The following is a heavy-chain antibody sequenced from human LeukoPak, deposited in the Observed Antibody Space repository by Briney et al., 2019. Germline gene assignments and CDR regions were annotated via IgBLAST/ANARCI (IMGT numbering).Heavy chain of an antibody. D-gene: IGHD3-22*01. Sequence: ASVKVSCKASGYTFTSYGISWVRQAPGQGLEWMGWISAYNGNTNYAQKLQGRVTMTTDTSTSTAYMELRSLRSDDTAVYYCARGSPTYYYDSSGYYYDWFDPWGQGTLVTVSS. CDR2: ISAYNGNT. CDR3: ARGSPTYYYDSSGYYYDWFDP. V-gene: IGHV1-18*01. CDR1: GYTFTSYG. J-gene: IGHJ5*02.